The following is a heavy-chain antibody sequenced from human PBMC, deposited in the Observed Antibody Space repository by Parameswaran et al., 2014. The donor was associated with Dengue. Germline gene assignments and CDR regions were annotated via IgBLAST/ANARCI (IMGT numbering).Heavy chain of an antibody. V-gene: IGHV4-4*02. CDR3: ARASVYYRSVPLDY. J-gene: IGHJ4*02. D-gene: IGHD3-10*01. Sequence: WIRQPPGKEMEWIGEMYHNGNINYNPSLKSRVTMSIDKSSNQLSLHLTSVTAADTAVYYCARASVYYRSVPLDYWGQGILVTVSS. CDR2: MYHNGNI.